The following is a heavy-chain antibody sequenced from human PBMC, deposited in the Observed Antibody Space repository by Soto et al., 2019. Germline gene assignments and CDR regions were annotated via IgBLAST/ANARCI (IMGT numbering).Heavy chain of an antibody. D-gene: IGHD3-10*01. J-gene: IGHJ4*02. CDR2: ISNGGHAT. CDR1: ECPSRTYD. CDR3: AKVTWSGERC. Sequence: EVQMLESGGDLIQPGGSLRLSCAASECPSRTYDMSWVRQAPGKGLEWVAAISNGGHATHYADSVRGRFTISKDDSKTTLYLQMNSLRADDTALYYCAKVTWSGERCWGRGTLVTVSS. V-gene: IGHV3-23*01.